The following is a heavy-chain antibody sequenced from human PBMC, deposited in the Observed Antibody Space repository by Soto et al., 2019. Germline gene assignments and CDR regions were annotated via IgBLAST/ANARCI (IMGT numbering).Heavy chain of an antibody. J-gene: IGHJ4*02. CDR3: AREGGQQLAFDY. V-gene: IGHV1-69*12. D-gene: IGHD6-13*01. Sequence: QVQLVQSGAEVKKPGSSVKVSCKASGGTFSSYAISWVRQAPGQGLEWMGGIIPIFGTANYAQKLQGIVTITADESTSTDYMELRSLRSEDTAVYYCAREGGQQLAFDYWGQGTLVTVSS. CDR2: IIPIFGTA. CDR1: GGTFSSYA.